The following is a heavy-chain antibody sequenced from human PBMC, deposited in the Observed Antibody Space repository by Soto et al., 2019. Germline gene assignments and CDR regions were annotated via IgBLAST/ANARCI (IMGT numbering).Heavy chain of an antibody. CDR3: ARVLTIFSGMDV. D-gene: IGHD3-9*01. V-gene: IGHV3-21*01. CDR1: GFTFSSYS. Sequence: PGGFLRLSCAASGFTFSSYSMNWVRQAPGKGLEWVSSISSSSSYIYYADSVKGRFTISRDNAKNSLYLQMNSLRAEDTAVYYCARVLTIFSGMDVWGQGTTATVS. J-gene: IGHJ6*02. CDR2: ISSSSSYI.